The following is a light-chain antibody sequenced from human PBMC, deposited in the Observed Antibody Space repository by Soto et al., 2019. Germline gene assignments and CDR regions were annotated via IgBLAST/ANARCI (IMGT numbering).Light chain of an antibody. CDR1: QSLLHSNGYNY. CDR2: LGS. V-gene: IGKV2-28*01. CDR3: MQALQTPIT. J-gene: IGKJ5*01. Sequence: IVMTQSPLSLPVTPGEPASISCRSSQSLLHSNGYNYLDWYLQKPGQSPQLLIYLGSNRASGVPDRFSGSGSGTDFTLKISRVEAEDVGVYYCMQALQTPITFGQGT.